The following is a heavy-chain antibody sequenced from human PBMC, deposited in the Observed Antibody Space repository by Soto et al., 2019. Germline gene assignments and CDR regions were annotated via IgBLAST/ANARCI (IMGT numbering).Heavy chain of an antibody. CDR1: GGSFSGYY. D-gene: IGHD5-18*01. Sequence: QVQLQQWGAGLLKPSETLSLTCAVYGGSFSGYYWCWIRQPPGKGLEWIGEINHSGRTNYNPSLKSRVTISVDTSKNQFSLKLSSVTAADTAVYYCARGTAMARLGYWGQGTLVTVSS. CDR3: ARGTAMARLGY. CDR2: INHSGRT. J-gene: IGHJ4*02. V-gene: IGHV4-34*01.